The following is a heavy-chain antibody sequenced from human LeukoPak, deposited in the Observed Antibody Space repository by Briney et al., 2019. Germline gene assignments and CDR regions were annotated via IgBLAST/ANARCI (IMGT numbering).Heavy chain of an antibody. V-gene: IGHV3-30*02. CDR3: AKDRSSGGSGSYPDY. J-gene: IGHJ4*02. D-gene: IGHD3-10*01. Sequence: PGGSLRLSCAASGFTFSSYGMHWVRQAPGKGLERVAFIRYDGSNKYYADSVKGRFTISRDNSKNTLYLQMNSLRAEDTAVYYCAKDRSSGGSGSYPDYWGQGTLVTVSS. CDR1: GFTFSSYG. CDR2: IRYDGSNK.